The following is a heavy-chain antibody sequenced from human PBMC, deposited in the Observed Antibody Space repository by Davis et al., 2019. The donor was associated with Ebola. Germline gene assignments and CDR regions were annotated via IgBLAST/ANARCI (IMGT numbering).Heavy chain of an antibody. CDR1: GFSFSSFW. D-gene: IGHD3-3*01. CDR3: AREGKIFGLDY. CDR2: IKTDGSMT. Sequence: HTGGSLRLSCVASGFSFSSFWMHWVRQAPGKGLVWVSRIKTDGSMTGYGASVQGRFTISRENAKNTLYLQMNDLGGEDTAVYYCAREGKIFGLDYWGQGALVTVSS. V-gene: IGHV3-74*01. J-gene: IGHJ4*02.